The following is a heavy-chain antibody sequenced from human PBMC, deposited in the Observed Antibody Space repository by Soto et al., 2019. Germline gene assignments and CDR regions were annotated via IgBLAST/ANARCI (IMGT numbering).Heavy chain of an antibody. Sequence: PGGSLRLSCAASGFTFSSYWMSWVRQAPGKGLEWVANIKQDGSEKYYVDSVKGRFTISRDNAKNSLYLQMNSLRAEDTAVYYCARWIAVVFYSFDIWGQGTMVTVSS. J-gene: IGHJ3*02. CDR3: ARWIAVVFYSFDI. D-gene: IGHD3-22*01. CDR1: GFTFSSYW. V-gene: IGHV3-7*01. CDR2: IKQDGSEK.